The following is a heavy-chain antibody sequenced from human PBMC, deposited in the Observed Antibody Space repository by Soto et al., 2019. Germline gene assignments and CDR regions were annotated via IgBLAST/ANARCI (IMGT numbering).Heavy chain of an antibody. CDR2: IYSGGST. CDR1: GFTVSSNY. V-gene: IGHV3-53*01. CDR3: ARTPTWFGELSFRFYGMDV. D-gene: IGHD3-10*01. J-gene: IGHJ6*02. Sequence: GGSLRLSCAASGFTVSSNYMSWVRQAPGKGLEWVSVIYSGGSTYYADSVKGRFTISRDNSKNTLYLQMNSLRAEDTAVYYCARTPTWFGELSFRFYGMDVWGQGTTVTVSS.